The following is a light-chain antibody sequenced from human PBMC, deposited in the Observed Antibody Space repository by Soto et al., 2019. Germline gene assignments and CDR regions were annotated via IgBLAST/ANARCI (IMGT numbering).Light chain of an antibody. CDR3: QQYGSSPFT. CDR2: GAS. Sequence: EIVLTQSPGTLSLSPGERATLSCRASQSVSSSYLAWYQQKPGQAPRLLIYGASSRDTGIPDRFSGSGSGTDCTLTISRLEPEDFAVYYCQQYGSSPFTFGGGTKVEIK. CDR1: QSVSSSY. V-gene: IGKV3-20*01. J-gene: IGKJ4*01.